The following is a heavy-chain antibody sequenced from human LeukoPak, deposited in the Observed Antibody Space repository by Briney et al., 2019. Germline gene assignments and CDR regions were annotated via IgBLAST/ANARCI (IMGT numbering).Heavy chain of an antibody. J-gene: IGHJ5*02. Sequence: GRSLRLSCAASGFIFDDYAIHWVRQAPGKGLEWVSGISWNGGSIGYADSVKGRFTISRDNAKNSLYLQMNSLRAEDTALYYCAKGYWFDPWGQGTLVTVSS. CDR3: AKGYWFDP. CDR2: ISWNGGSI. V-gene: IGHV3-9*01. CDR1: GFIFDDYA.